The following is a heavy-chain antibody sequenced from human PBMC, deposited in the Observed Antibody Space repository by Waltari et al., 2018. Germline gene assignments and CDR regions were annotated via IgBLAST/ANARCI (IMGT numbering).Heavy chain of an antibody. D-gene: IGHD3-10*01. CDR1: GFNFSSYW. J-gene: IGHJ4*02. CDR3: ARDRGVY. CDR2: IKQDGSEK. V-gene: IGHV3-7*01. Sequence: EVQLVESGGGLVQPGGSLRLSCAASGFNFSSYWLSWVRQAPGKGRECVANIKQDGSEKYYVDSVKGRFTISRDNAKNLLYLQMNSLRAEDTAVYYCARDRGVYCGQGTLVTVSS.